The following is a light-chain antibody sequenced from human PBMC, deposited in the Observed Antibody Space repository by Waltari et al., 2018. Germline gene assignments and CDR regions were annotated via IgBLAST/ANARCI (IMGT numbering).Light chain of an antibody. CDR3: QQYGHWPPIT. V-gene: IGKV3-15*01. CDR1: QSISSS. Sequence: MVLTPSPATLSVSPGESVALSCRASQSISSSLAWYQQKPGQAPRLLLFGTSTRATGVPARFSGSGSGTEFTLTISNMQSEDFGVYYCQQYGHWPPITFGQGTRLEIE. J-gene: IGKJ5*01. CDR2: GTS.